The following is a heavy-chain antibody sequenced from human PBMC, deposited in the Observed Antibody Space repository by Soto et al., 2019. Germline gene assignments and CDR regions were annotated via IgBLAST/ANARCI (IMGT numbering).Heavy chain of an antibody. D-gene: IGHD2-15*01. CDR2: INPSGGST. Sequence: ASVKVSCKASGYTFTSYYMHWVRQAPGQGLEWMGIINPSGGSTSYAQKFQGRVTMTRDTSTSTVYMELSSLRSEDTAVYYCARSRTYCSGGSCYSYYYYGMDVWGQGTTVTSP. CDR3: ARSRTYCSGGSCYSYYYYGMDV. CDR1: GYTFTSYY. V-gene: IGHV1-46*01. J-gene: IGHJ6*02.